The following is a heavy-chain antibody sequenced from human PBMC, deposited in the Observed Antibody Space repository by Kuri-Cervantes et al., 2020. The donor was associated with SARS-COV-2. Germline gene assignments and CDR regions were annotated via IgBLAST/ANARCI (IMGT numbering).Heavy chain of an antibody. J-gene: IGHJ3*02. CDR1: GFAFSSYE. D-gene: IGHD1-26*01. CDR3: ARGQENSGSFRSMGIGAFDI. Sequence: GGSLRLSCAASGFAFSSYEMNWVRQAPGKGLEWVSYISSSGSTIYYADSVKGRFTISRDNAKNSLYLQMNSLRAEDTAVYYCARGQENSGSFRSMGIGAFDIWGQGTMVTVSS. CDR2: ISSSGSTI. V-gene: IGHV3-48*03.